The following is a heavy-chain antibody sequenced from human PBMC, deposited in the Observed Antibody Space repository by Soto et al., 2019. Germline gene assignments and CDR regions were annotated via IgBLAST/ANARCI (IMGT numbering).Heavy chain of an antibody. CDR2: IIPIFGTA. CDR1: GGTFSSYA. V-gene: IGHV1-69*13. J-gene: IGHJ6*02. Sequence: SVKISCKASGGTFSSYAISWVRQAPGQGLEWMGGIIPIFGTANYAQKFQGRVTITADESTSTAYMELSSLRSEDTAVYYCARVGEDFWSGYSQEPYYYYGMEVWGEGTTVTVSS. D-gene: IGHD3-3*01. CDR3: ARVGEDFWSGYSQEPYYYYGMEV.